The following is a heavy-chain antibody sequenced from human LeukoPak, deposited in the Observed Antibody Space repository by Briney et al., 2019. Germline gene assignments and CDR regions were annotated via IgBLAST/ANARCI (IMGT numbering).Heavy chain of an antibody. Sequence: GASVKVSCKASGYSFTSYYMHWVRQAPGQGREWMGIINLSADSTSYARKFQGRVTMTRDTSTSTVYMELSSLRSEDTALYYCARESPMVYYFDYWGQGTLVTVSS. CDR3: ARESPMVYYFDY. V-gene: IGHV1-46*01. CDR1: GYSFTSYY. CDR2: INLSADST. J-gene: IGHJ4*02. D-gene: IGHD3-10*01.